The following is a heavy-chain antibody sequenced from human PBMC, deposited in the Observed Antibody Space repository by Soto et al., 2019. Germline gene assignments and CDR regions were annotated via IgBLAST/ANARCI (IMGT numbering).Heavy chain of an antibody. CDR1: GYTFTSYG. J-gene: IGHJ4*02. CDR2: ISAHNGNT. CDR3: ARGRYGDY. Sequence: QVHLVQSGAEVKKPGASVKVSCKGSGYTFTSYGITWVRQAPGQGLEWMGWISAHNGNTEYAQKLQGRVTVTRDTSTSTASMELRSLRSDDTAVYYCARGRYGDYWGQGALVTVSS. D-gene: IGHD1-1*01. V-gene: IGHV1-18*01.